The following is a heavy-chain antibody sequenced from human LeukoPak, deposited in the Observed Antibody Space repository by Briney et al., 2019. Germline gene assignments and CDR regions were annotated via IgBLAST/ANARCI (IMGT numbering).Heavy chain of an antibody. D-gene: IGHD3-10*01. CDR3: ARGLWFGEGDDY. Sequence: GGSLRLSCAASGFTFSTYSMNWVRQAPGKGLEWVSSITSPVGRMYYADSVKGRFTISRDNAKNSLYLQMNSLRAEDTAVYYCARGLWFGEGDDYWGQGTLVTVSS. CDR1: GFTFSTYS. V-gene: IGHV3-21*01. CDR2: ITSPVGRM. J-gene: IGHJ4*02.